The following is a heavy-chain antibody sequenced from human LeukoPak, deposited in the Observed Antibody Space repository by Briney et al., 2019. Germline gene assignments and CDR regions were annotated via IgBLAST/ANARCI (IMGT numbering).Heavy chain of an antibody. CDR2: ISGSGGST. D-gene: IGHD3-22*01. V-gene: IGHV3-23*01. Sequence: PGGSLRLSCAASGFTFSSYAMSWVRQAPGKGLEWVSAISGSGGSTYYADSVKGRFTISRDNSKNRLYLQMNSLRAEDTALYYCARDFGDYDSSGYYYVGYFDYWGQGTLVTVSS. CDR1: GFTFSSYA. CDR3: ARDFGDYDSSGYYYVGYFDY. J-gene: IGHJ4*02.